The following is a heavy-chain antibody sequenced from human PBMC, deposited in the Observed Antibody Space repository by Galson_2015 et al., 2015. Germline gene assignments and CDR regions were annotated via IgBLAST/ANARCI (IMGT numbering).Heavy chain of an antibody. J-gene: IGHJ3*01. V-gene: IGHV5-51*01. CDR2: IYPGDSDT. Sequence: QSGAEVKKPGESVKISCKGSGYSFSTHWIGWVRQMPGKGLEWMGIIYPGDSDTRYSPSFQGPVTISADKSITTAYLQWSRLRACDTPFYYFAKQQPGGRAFEFWGQRTMVTVPS. D-gene: IGHD1-14*01. CDR3: AKQQPGGRAFEF. CDR1: GYSFSTHW.